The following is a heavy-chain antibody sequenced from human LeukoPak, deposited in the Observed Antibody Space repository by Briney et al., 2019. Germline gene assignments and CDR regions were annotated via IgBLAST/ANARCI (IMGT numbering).Heavy chain of an antibody. V-gene: IGHV3-53*01. D-gene: IGHD2-2*01. Sequence: PGGSLRLSCAGSGFSVSDNYMTWVRQAPGKGPEWVSVTYSGGTTYYADSVEGRFTISRDGAKNTLYLQMNSLRTEDTAVYYCAKEGGLGYCSTTSCAFAHWGRGTLVTVSS. CDR2: TYSGGTT. J-gene: IGHJ4*02. CDR3: AKEGGLGYCSTTSCAFAH. CDR1: GFSVSDNY.